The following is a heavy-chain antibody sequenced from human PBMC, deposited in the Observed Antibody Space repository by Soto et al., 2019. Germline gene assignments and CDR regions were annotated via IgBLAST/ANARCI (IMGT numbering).Heavy chain of an antibody. V-gene: IGHV3-64D*08. J-gene: IGHJ4*02. Sequence: GGSLRLSCSASGFTFRNYVIHWVRQAPGKGLEYVSAISSNGDSTYYADSVKGRFTISRDNSKNTLYLQMSNLRAEDTAVYYCVKESSTWSSTKFFDYWGRGTLVTVSS. CDR2: ISSNGDST. D-gene: IGHD6-13*01. CDR3: VKESSTWSSTKFFDY. CDR1: GFTFRNYV.